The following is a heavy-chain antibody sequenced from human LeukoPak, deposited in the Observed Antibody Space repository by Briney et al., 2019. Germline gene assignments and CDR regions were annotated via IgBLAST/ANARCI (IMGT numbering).Heavy chain of an antibody. V-gene: IGHV4-39*01. CDR3: ARQYYDSTGYYYFDN. D-gene: IGHD3-22*01. CDR1: GDAITGSSYY. CDR2: MYYSGST. Sequence: SETLSLTCTVSGDAITGSSYYWGWIRQPPGKGLEWIGSMYYSGSTFSNPSLRSRVNMSADTSKNQFSLKLSSVTAADTAVYYCARQYYDSTGYYYFDNWGQGTKVTVSS. J-gene: IGHJ4*02.